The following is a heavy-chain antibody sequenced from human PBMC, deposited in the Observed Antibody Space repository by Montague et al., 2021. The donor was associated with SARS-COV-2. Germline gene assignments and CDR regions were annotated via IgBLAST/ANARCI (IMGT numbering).Heavy chain of an antibody. J-gene: IGHJ4*02. Sequence: SLSLSLSVSGFTFSDYWMHWVRQAPGKGLMWLSNINGDGSFTRYADSVKGRFTISRDIPKNTLYLQMNSLTAEDTAVYYCARHRIVPGGFDYWGQGTLVTVSS. CDR2: INGDGSFT. CDR3: ARHRIVPGGFDY. D-gene: IGHD2-2*01. CDR1: GFTFSDYW. V-gene: IGHV3-74*01.